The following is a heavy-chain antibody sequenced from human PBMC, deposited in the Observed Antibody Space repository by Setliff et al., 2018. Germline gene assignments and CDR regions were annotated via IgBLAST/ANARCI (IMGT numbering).Heavy chain of an antibody. J-gene: IGHJ4*02. Sequence: SVKVSCKASGGTFSIFVFSWVRQAPGQGLEWMGGIIPMFDKARYAQKFQGRVTITTDESTTTVFMELSNLRSEDTAVYFCARGLSTDTDSWGQGTLVTVSS. V-gene: IGHV1-69*05. CDR1: GGTFSIFV. CDR3: ARGLSTDTDS. D-gene: IGHD4-4*01. CDR2: IIPMFDKA.